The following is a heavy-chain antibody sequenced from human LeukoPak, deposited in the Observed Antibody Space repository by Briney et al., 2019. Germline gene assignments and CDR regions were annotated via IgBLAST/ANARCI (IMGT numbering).Heavy chain of an antibody. CDR1: GFTVSSNY. CDR2: IYSGGNT. CDR3: ARKSSGWYVL. V-gene: IGHV3-53*01. Sequence: PGGSLRLSCAASGFTVSSNYMSWVRQAPGKGLEWVSVIYSGGNTYYADSVKGRFTISRDNSKNTLYLQMNSLRAEDTAVYYCARKSSGWYVLWGQGTLVTVSS. D-gene: IGHD6-19*01. J-gene: IGHJ4*02.